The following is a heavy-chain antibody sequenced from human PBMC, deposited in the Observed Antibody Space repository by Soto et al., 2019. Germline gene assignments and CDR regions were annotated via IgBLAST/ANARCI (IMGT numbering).Heavy chain of an antibody. CDR1: GGSISSGGYP. CDR3: ARGRYSSSFDFDY. CDR2: IYHSGST. D-gene: IGHD6-6*01. Sequence: KTSETLSLTCAVSGGSISSGGYPWSWIRQPPGKGLEWIGYIYHSGSTYYNPSLKSRVTISVDRSKNQFSLKLSSVTAADTAVYYCARGRYSSSFDFDYWGQGTLVTVSS. J-gene: IGHJ4*02. V-gene: IGHV4-30-2*01.